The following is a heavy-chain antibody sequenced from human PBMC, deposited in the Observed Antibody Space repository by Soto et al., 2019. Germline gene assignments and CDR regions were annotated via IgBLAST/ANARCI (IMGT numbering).Heavy chain of an antibody. D-gene: IGHD3-22*01. CDR1: GYTFTNYA. CDR2: INAGNGNT. V-gene: IGHV1-3*01. Sequence: GASVKVSCKASGYTFTNYAMHWVRQAPGQRLEWMGWINAGNGNTEYSQKFQGRVTLTRDTSASTAYMELSSLRSEDTAVYYCARGPNYDRPTANRPIDYWGQGTLVTVSS. J-gene: IGHJ4*02. CDR3: ARGPNYDRPTANRPIDY.